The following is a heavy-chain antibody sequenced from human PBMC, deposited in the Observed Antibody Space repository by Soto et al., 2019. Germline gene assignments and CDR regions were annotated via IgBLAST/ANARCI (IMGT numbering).Heavy chain of an antibody. D-gene: IGHD6-13*01. CDR1: GGSISSYY. CDR3: GSGSSNWSFDY. Sequence: PSETLSLTCTVSGGSISSYYWSWIRQPPGKGLEWIGYIYYSGSTNYNPSLKSRVTISVDTSKNQFSLKLSSVTAADTAVYYCGSGSSNWSFDYWGQGTLVTVSS. V-gene: IGHV4-59*01. J-gene: IGHJ4*02. CDR2: IYYSGST.